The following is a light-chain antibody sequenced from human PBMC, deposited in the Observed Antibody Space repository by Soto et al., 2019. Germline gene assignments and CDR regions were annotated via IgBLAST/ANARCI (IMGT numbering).Light chain of an antibody. CDR3: QQRSNWPPIT. CDR1: QSISSY. V-gene: IGKV3-11*01. Sequence: EIVLTQSPATLSLSPGERATLSCRASQSISSYLAWYQQKPGQAPRLLIYDASNRATGIPARFSGSVSGTDFTLTISSLEREDCAVYYCQQRSNWPPITFGQGTRLEIK. CDR2: DAS. J-gene: IGKJ5*01.